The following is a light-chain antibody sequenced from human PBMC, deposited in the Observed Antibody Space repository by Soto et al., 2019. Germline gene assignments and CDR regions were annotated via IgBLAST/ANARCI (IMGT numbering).Light chain of an antibody. Sequence: DIQMTQSPSSLSASVGDRVIITCRASQGISNYLAWYQQQPVKLPRLLIYAASILQSGGPSRFSGSGSGTDFTLTISSLQPEDVATYYCHKYNSAPLTFGGGTKVEIK. CDR1: QGISNY. CDR2: AAS. J-gene: IGKJ4*01. V-gene: IGKV1-27*01. CDR3: HKYNSAPLT.